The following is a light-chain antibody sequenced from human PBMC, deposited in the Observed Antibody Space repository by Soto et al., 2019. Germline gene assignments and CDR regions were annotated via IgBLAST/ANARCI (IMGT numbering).Light chain of an antibody. CDR1: ESISTK. CDR3: QHYNDWVRT. CDR2: DAS. Sequence: EIVLTQSPATLSVSPGERVTLSCRASESISTKLAWYQQKPGQAPRLLIYDASSRPTGMPARFSGSGSGTEFTLTISILQSDDFAVYYCQHYNDWVRTFGQGTKLEI. V-gene: IGKV3-15*01. J-gene: IGKJ1*01.